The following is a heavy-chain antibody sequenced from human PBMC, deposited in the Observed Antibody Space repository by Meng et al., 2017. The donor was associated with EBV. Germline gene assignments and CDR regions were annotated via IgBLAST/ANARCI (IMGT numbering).Heavy chain of an antibody. CDR3: AGSYGGVLNY. D-gene: IGHD4-23*01. J-gene: IGHJ4*02. CDR2: INHSGST. CDR1: GGSFSSYY. Sequence: QLPFKRWGYGLLKASGTLCLTCAVYGGSFSSYYWSWIRQHPGKGLEWIGEINHSGSTNYNPSLKSRVTISVDTSKNQFSLKLSSVTAADTAVYYCAGSYGGVLNYWGQGTLVTVSS. V-gene: IGHV4-34*01.